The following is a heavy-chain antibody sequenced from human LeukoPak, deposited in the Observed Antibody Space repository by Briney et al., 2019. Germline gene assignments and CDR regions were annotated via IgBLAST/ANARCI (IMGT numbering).Heavy chain of an antibody. V-gene: IGHV1-69*02. J-gene: IGHJ4*02. D-gene: IGHD5-18*01. CDR3: ARVSVSYGYFDY. CDR2: IIPILGIA. Sequence: SVKGSCKASGGTFSSYTISWVRQAPGQGLEWMGRIIPILGIANYAQKFQGRVTITADKATSTAYMELSSLRSEDTAVYYCARVSVSYGYFDYWGQGTLVTVSS. CDR1: GGTFSSYT.